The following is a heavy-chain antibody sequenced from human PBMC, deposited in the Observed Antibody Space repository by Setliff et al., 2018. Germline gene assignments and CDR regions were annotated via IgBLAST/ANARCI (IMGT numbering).Heavy chain of an antibody. D-gene: IGHD2-8*01. CDR1: GSTFTDSI. J-gene: IGHJ5*02. V-gene: IGHV1-18*01. CDR2: FSPYNGKT. CDR3: ARSVRYCSTTTCQRASGDES. Sequence: EASVKVSCKASGSTFTDSIVNWVRQAPGQGLEWVGWFSPYNGKTYSAQKFQGRVTLTTDTSTTTAYMELRGLTSGDTAMYYCARSVRYCSTTTCQRASGDESLGQGTLVTVSS.